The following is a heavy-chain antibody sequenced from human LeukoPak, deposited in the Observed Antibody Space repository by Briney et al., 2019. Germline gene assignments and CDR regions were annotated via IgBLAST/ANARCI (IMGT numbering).Heavy chain of an antibody. CDR2: IYYSGST. Sequence: SETLSLTCTASGGSISSYYWSWIRQPPGKGLEWIGYIYYSGSTNYNPSLKGRVTISVDTSKNQFSLKLSSVTAADTAVYYCARGGYSNWFDPWGQGTLVTVSS. D-gene: IGHD2-15*01. J-gene: IGHJ5*02. CDR1: GGSISSYY. CDR3: ARGGYSNWFDP. V-gene: IGHV4-59*01.